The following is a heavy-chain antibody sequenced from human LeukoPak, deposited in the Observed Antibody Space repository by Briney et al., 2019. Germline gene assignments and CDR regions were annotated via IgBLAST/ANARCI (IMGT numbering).Heavy chain of an antibody. CDR2: IIPIFGTA. CDR1: GGTFSSYA. J-gene: IGHJ4*02. V-gene: IGHV1-69*01. Sequence: GASVKVSCKASGGTFSSYAISWVRQAPGQGLEWMGGIIPIFGTANYAQKFQGRVTITADESTSTAYMELSSLRSEDTAVYYCARGGPVYLDWRMDYWGQGTLVTVSS. D-gene: IGHD3-3*01. CDR3: ARGGPVYLDWRMDY.